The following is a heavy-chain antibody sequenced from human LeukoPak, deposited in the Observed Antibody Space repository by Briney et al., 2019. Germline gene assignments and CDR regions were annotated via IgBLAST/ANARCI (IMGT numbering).Heavy chain of an antibody. D-gene: IGHD6-19*01. CDR2: ISAYNGNT. CDR3: ARDRAVGVPFDP. CDR1: GYTFTSYD. V-gene: IGHV1-18*01. Sequence: GASVKVSCKASGYTFTSYDISWVRQAPGQGLEWMGWISAYNGNTNYAQKLQGRVTMSTDTSTSTAYMELRSLRSDDTAVYYCARDRAVGVPFDPWGQGTLVTVSS. J-gene: IGHJ5*02.